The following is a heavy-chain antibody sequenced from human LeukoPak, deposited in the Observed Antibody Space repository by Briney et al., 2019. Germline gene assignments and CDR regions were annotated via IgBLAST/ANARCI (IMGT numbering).Heavy chain of an antibody. J-gene: IGHJ5*02. V-gene: IGHV3-48*03. CDR2: INSNGDFK. D-gene: IGHD5-18*01. CDR1: GFTFSSSE. CDR3: ARTAASWFDP. Sequence: GGSLRLSCTASGFTFSSSEMNWVRQAPGKGLEWVSYINSNGDFKYYADSVKGRFTISRDNAKNSLYLQMNSLRAEDTAVYYCARTAASWFDPWGQGTLVTVSS.